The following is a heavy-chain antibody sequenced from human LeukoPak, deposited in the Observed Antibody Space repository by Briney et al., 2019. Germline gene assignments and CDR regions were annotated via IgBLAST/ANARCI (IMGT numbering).Heavy chain of an antibody. CDR1: GFTFSSYA. Sequence: GGSLRLSCAASGFTFSSYAMHWVRQAPGKGLEWVAVISYDGSNKYYADSVKGRFTISRDNSKNTLYLQMNSLRAGDTAVYYCARDDPSGYSSGWARWGQGTLVTVSS. CDR2: ISYDGSNK. J-gene: IGHJ4*02. V-gene: IGHV3-30*04. D-gene: IGHD6-19*01. CDR3: ARDDPSGYSSGWAR.